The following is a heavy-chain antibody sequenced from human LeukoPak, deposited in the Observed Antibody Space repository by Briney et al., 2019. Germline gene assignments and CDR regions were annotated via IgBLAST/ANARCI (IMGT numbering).Heavy chain of an antibody. CDR2: IIPIFGTA. Sequence: SVKVSCKASGGTFSSHAISWVRQAPGQGLEWMGGIIPIFGTANYAQKFQGRVTITADESTSTAYMELSSLRSEDTAVYYCASLGYNDILTGYYVTYFDYWGQGTLVTVSS. CDR3: ASLGYNDILTGYYVTYFDY. D-gene: IGHD3-9*01. CDR1: GGTFSSHA. J-gene: IGHJ4*02. V-gene: IGHV1-69*13.